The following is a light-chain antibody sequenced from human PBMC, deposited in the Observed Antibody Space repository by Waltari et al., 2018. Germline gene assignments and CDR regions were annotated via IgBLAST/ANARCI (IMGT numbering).Light chain of an antibody. CDR3: SSHTSSSTFV. J-gene: IGLJ1*01. CDR2: EVN. CDR1: SIAVGCYKY. Sequence: QSALTQPASVSGSPGQSITISCTGSSIAVGCYKYVSWYQQHPGQVPKLIIYEVNRRPSGVSNRFSVSKSGNTASLTISGLQAEDEADYYCSSHTSSSTFVFGTGTKVDVL. V-gene: IGLV2-14*01.